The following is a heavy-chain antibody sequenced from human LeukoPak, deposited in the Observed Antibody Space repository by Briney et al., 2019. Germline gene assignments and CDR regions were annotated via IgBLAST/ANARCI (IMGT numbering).Heavy chain of an antibody. J-gene: IGHJ5*02. D-gene: IGHD1-26*01. V-gene: IGHV3-23*01. CDR1: GFTFSSYA. CDR3: AKRKWEAQPREESWFDP. CDR2: IGGSGGST. Sequence: AGGSLRLSCAASGFTFSSYAMSWVRQAPGKGLEWVSTIGGSGGSTHYADSVKGRFTISRDNSKNTLYLQMNSLRAEDTAVYYCAKRKWEAQPREESWFDPWGQGTQVTVSA.